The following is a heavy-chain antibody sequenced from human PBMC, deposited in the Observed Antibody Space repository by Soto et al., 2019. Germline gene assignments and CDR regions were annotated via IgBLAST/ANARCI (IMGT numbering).Heavy chain of an antibody. CDR2: IFPSGTT. Sequence: PSETLSLTCGVSGGSLSGATYSWNWIRQPPGKGPEWIGYIFPSGTTYYNPSLKSRVTISIDVSKNQFSLSLRSLTAADTAVYYCATPKGYTIFGVFTPHLASRGQGTPVTVSS. D-gene: IGHD3-3*01. CDR3: ATPKGYTIFGVFTPHLAS. CDR1: GGSLSGATYS. V-gene: IGHV4-30-2*01. J-gene: IGHJ4*02.